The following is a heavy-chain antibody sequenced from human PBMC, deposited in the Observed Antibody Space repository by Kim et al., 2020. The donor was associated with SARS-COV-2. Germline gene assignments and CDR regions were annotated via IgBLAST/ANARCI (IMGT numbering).Heavy chain of an antibody. CDR3: LTGAGST. J-gene: IGHJ4*02. D-gene: IGHD1-26*01. CDR2: IKTKSDGGTI. CDR1: GLTFSNLW. V-gene: IGHV3-15*01. Sequence: GGSLRLFCVVSGLTFSNLWMSWVRQGPGKGLEWVGRIKTKSDGGTIEFTAPVKGRFTISRDDSTNTFYLQMNSLKSEDTAMYYCLTGAGSTWGQGNLVTV.